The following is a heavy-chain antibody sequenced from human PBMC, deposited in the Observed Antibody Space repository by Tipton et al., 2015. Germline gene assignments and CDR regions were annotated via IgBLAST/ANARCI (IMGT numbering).Heavy chain of an antibody. CDR1: GDSLSTYY. J-gene: IGHJ5*02. CDR3: ATLVDGYSRIP. D-gene: IGHD5-24*01. CDR2: IYYNGNT. V-gene: IGHV4-59*01. Sequence: GLVKPSETLSLTCTVSGDSLSTYYWSWIRQSPGKGLEWIGYIYYNGNTKYNPSLKGRVTILVDTSKNQFSLKVNSVTAADTAVYYCATLVDGYSRIPWGQGTRVTVSP.